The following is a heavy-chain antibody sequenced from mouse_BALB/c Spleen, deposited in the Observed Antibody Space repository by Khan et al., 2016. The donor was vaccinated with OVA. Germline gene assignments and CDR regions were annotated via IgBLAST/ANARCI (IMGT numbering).Heavy chain of an antibody. CDR3: ARDYYGSSYFDY. V-gene: IGHV3-2*02. Sequence: VQLQQSGPGLVKPSQSLSLTCTVTGYSITSDYAWNWIRQFPGNKLEWMGYIIYSGGTSYNPSLKSRISITRDTSKNQFFLQLNSVTIEDTATYYCARDYYGSSYFDYWGQGTILTVSS. CDR2: IIYSGGT. CDR1: GYSITSDYA. J-gene: IGHJ2*01. D-gene: IGHD1-1*01.